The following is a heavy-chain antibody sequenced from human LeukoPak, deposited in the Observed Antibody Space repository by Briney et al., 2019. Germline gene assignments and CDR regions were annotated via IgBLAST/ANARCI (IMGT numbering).Heavy chain of an antibody. Sequence: GASVKVSCKASGYTFTSYGISWVRQAPGQGLEWMGWISAYNGNTNYAQKLQGRVTITTDTSTGTAYMELRSLRSDDTAVYYCARDSVGICSSTSCYGNWFDPWGQGTLVTVSS. CDR3: ARDSVGICSSTSCYGNWFDP. V-gene: IGHV1-18*01. CDR1: GYTFTSYG. CDR2: ISAYNGNT. J-gene: IGHJ5*02. D-gene: IGHD2-2*01.